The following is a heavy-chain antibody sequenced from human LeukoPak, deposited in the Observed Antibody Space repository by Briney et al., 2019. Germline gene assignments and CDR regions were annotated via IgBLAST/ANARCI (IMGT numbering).Heavy chain of an antibody. J-gene: IGHJ5*02. CDR2: IYYSGST. CDR1: GGSISSYY. D-gene: IGHD6-6*01. CDR3: ARGHIAARTGWFDP. Sequence: PSETLSLTCTVSGGSISSYYWSWIRQPPGKGLEWIGYIYYSGSTNYNPSLKSRVTISVDTSKNQFSLKLSSVTAADTAVYYCARGHIAARTGWFDPWGQGTLVTVSS. V-gene: IGHV4-59*08.